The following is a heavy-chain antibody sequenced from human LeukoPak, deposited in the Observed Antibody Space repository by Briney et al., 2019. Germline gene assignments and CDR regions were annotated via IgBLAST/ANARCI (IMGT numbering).Heavy chain of an antibody. CDR2: IYTSGST. CDR1: GNSISSGDNY. CDR3: ARHPLFQQWLIDY. V-gene: IGHV4-61*02. J-gene: IGHJ4*02. D-gene: IGHD6-19*01. Sequence: SETLSLTCTVSGNSISSGDNYWSWIRQPAGKGLEWIGRIYTSGSTNYNPSLKSRVTISGDTSKNQFSLRLSSVTAADTAVYYCARHPLFQQWLIDYWGQGTLVTVSS.